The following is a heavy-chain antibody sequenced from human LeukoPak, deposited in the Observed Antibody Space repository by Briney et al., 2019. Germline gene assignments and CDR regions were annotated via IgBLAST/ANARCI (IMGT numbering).Heavy chain of an antibody. CDR2: ISGDGGDT. J-gene: IGHJ6*02. D-gene: IGHD5-12*01. Sequence: GGSLTLSCAAAGFTFDDYAMHWVRQAPGKGLEWVALISGDGGDTYYADSVKGRFTISRDNSKNSLYLEMNSLRTEDTALYYCGKDNARRARPRGMDVWGQGTTVTVSS. CDR3: GKDNARRARPRGMDV. CDR1: GFTFDDYA. V-gene: IGHV3-43*02.